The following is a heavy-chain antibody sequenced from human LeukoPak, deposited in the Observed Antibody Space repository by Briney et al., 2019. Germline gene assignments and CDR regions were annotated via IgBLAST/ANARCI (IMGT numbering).Heavy chain of an antibody. CDR1: GFTLSSYA. CDR2: ISGSGLST. CDR3: AKDSYSGVPDY. V-gene: IGHV3-23*01. D-gene: IGHD3-10*01. Sequence: GGSLRLSCVASGFTLSSYAMSWVRQAPGKGLEWVSTISGSGLSTYYADSVKGRFTISRDNSKNTLYLQMNSLRAEDTAVYYCAKDSYSGVPDYWGQGTLVTVSS. J-gene: IGHJ4*02.